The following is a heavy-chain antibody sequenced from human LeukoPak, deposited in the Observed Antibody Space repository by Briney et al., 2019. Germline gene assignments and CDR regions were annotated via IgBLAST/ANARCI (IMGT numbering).Heavy chain of an antibody. V-gene: IGHV4-39*01. CDR3: AGDPRHYYGSGSSSINWFDP. Sequence: SETLSLTCTVSGGSISSSSYYWGWIRQPPGKGLEWIGSIYYSGSTYYNPSLKSRVTISVDTSKNQFSLKLSSVTAAGTAVYYCAGDPRHYYGSGSSSINWFDPWGQGTLVTVSS. J-gene: IGHJ5*02. CDR2: IYYSGST. CDR1: GGSISSSSYY. D-gene: IGHD3-10*01.